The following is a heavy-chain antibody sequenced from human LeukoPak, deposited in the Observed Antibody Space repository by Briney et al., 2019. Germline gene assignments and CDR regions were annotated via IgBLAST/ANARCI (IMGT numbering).Heavy chain of an antibody. CDR1: GASISSYY. D-gene: IGHD2-21*01. J-gene: IGHJ5*02. CDR3: ASYSSGWFDP. CDR2: IYYTGTT. Sequence: SETLSLTCTVSGASISSYYWSWIRQPPGKGLEWTGYIYYTGTTKFNPSLRSRLTISLDTSSNQFSLKLNFVTAADTAVYFCASYSSGWFDPWGQGTLVTVSS. V-gene: IGHV4-59*01.